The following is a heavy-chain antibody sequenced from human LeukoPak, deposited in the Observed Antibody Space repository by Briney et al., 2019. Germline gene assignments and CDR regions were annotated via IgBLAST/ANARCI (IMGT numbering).Heavy chain of an antibody. CDR3: AKGLVVFVEFFEY. J-gene: IGHJ4*02. CDR1: GFRFSTYG. V-gene: IGHV3-30*02. Sequence: GGSLRLSCAASGFRFSTYGMHWVRQAPGKGLEWVAFIQNDGSNQFYVDSVKGRFTISRDNSKNTIYLQMSSLRSEDSAIYYCAKGLVVFVEFFEYWGQGALVTVSS. CDR2: IQNDGSNQ. D-gene: IGHD2-2*01.